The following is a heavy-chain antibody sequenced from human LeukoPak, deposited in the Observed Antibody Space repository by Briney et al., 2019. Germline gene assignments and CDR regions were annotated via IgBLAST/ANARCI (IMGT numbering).Heavy chain of an antibody. V-gene: IGHV4-34*01. CDR3: ARTRLLWFGSSRPLDY. CDR2: INHSGST. J-gene: IGHJ4*02. Sequence: PSETLSLTCAVYGGSFNGYYWSWIRQPPGKGLEWIGEINHSGSTNYNPSLKSRVTISVDTSKNQFSLKLSSVTAADTAVYYCARTRLLWFGSSRPLDYWGQGTLVTVSS. CDR1: GGSFNGYY. D-gene: IGHD3-10*01.